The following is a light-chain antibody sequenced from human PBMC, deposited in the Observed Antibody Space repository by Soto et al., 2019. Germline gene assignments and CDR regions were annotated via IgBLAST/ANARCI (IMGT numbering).Light chain of an antibody. CDR1: ESVSTY. Sequence: EIVLTQSPATLSLSPGERATLSCRASESVSTYLVWYQQKPGQAPRLLIYDASNRATGIPARFSGSGSGTDFILNISSLEPEDFAVYYCQQRSDLLTFGGGTKVEIK. V-gene: IGKV3-11*01. CDR3: QQRSDLLT. J-gene: IGKJ4*01. CDR2: DAS.